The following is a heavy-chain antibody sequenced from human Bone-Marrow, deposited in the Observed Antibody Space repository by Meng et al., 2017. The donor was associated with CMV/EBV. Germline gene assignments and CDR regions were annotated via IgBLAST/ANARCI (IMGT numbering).Heavy chain of an antibody. Sequence: ASVKVSCKASGYTFTSYYMHWVRQAPGQGLEWMGIINPSGGSTSYAQKFQGRVTMTTDTSTSTAYMELRSLRSDDTAVYYCARVRYGDYYGMDVWGQGTTVTVSS. CDR1: GYTFTSYY. V-gene: IGHV1-46*01. D-gene: IGHD4-17*01. CDR2: INPSGGST. CDR3: ARVRYGDYYGMDV. J-gene: IGHJ6*02.